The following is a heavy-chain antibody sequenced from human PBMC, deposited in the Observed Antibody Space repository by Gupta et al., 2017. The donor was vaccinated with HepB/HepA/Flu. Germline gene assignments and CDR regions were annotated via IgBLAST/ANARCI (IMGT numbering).Heavy chain of an antibody. CDR2: IFYDGSKQ. CDR1: GITFRLYG. D-gene: IGHD3-10*01. J-gene: IGHJ2*01. V-gene: IGHV3-33*01. Sequence: QEQLVASGGGVGQPGRSLRLSCAESGITFRLYGMHWVRQAPGKGLEWVAVIFYDGSKQYYADSVKGRFTISRDSSKNTLDLQMNSLRGEDTAVYYCTRDQRSSYFDLWGRGTLVTVSS. CDR3: TRDQRSSYFDL.